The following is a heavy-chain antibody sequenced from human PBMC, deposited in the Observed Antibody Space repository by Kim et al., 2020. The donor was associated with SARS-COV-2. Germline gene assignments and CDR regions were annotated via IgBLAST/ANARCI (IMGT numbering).Heavy chain of an antibody. CDR3: AREPSTYFDY. V-gene: IGHV3-66*01. Sequence: STYYAGHVKGRFTISRDDSRNTVYLQMNSVRAEDTAVYFCAREPSTYFDYWGQGTLVTVSS. CDR2: ST. J-gene: IGHJ4*02.